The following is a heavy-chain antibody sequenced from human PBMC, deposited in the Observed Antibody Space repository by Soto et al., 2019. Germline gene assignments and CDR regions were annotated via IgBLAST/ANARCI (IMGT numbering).Heavy chain of an antibody. CDR3: ATGPYGSGRV. J-gene: IGHJ4*02. V-gene: IGHV1-24*01. Sequence: VSVKVSCKVSGYTLTELSMHWLRQAPGKGLEWMGGFDPEDGETIYAQKFQGRVTMTEDTSTDTAYMELSSLRSEDTAVYYCATGPYGSGRVWGQGTLVIVSS. CDR1: GYTLTELS. D-gene: IGHD3-10*01. CDR2: FDPEDGET.